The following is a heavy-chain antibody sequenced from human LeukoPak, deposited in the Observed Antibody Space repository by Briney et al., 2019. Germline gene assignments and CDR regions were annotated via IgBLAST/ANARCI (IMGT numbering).Heavy chain of an antibody. CDR2: IYTSGST. V-gene: IGHV4-4*07. CDR3: ARAEIQLQVPYYFDY. J-gene: IGHJ4*02. CDR1: GGSISSYY. Sequence: SETLSLTCTVSGGSISSYYWSWIRQPAGKGLEWIGRIYTSGSTNYNPSLKSRVTISVDTSKNQFSLKLSSVTAADTAVYYCARAEIQLQVPYYFDYWGQGTLVTVSS. D-gene: IGHD5-18*01.